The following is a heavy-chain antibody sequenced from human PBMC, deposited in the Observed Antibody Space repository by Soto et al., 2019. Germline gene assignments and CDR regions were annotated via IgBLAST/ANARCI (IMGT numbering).Heavy chain of an antibody. D-gene: IGHD6-19*01. V-gene: IGHV3-30-3*01. Sequence: QVRLVESGGGVVQPGRSLRLSCTASGFSFSSYAMYWFRQPPGKGLEWVAVISHDGINKHYADSVKGRVTVSRDNSNPSRDLQLNSLRGEDTAMYYCARDMYSSDYFVKWFEPWGQGTLVTVSS. CDR3: ARDMYSSDYFVKWFEP. CDR2: ISHDGINK. CDR1: GFSFSSYA. J-gene: IGHJ5*02.